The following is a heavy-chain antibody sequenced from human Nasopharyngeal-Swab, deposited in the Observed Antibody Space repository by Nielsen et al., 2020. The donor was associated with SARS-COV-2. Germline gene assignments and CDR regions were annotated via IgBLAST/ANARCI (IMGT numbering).Heavy chain of an antibody. CDR1: GFRDYS. D-gene: IGHD2-8*02. J-gene: IGHJ4*02. V-gene: IGHV3-21*01. CDR2: ISSSSSDI. Sequence: GESLKISCVDSGFRDYSMNWVRQAPGKGLEWVSSISSSSSDIYYADSVKGRFTISRDSAKNSLYLQMNNLRAEDTAVYYCARAPDGGPCEDWGQGSLVTVSS. CDR3: ARAPDGGPCED.